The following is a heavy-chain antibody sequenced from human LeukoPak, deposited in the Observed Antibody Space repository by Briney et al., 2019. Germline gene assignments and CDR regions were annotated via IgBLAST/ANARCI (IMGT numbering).Heavy chain of an antibody. Sequence: PGGSLRLSCAASGFTFSSYEMNWIRQAPGKGLEWVSYTSSSGSTIYYADSVKGRFTISRDNAKNSLYLQMNSLRAEDTAVYYCAREIFRLQKYSPGSSGWFDYFDYWGQGTLVTVSS. D-gene: IGHD6-19*01. CDR2: TSSSGSTI. J-gene: IGHJ4*02. V-gene: IGHV3-48*03. CDR1: GFTFSSYE. CDR3: AREIFRLQKYSPGSSGWFDYFDY.